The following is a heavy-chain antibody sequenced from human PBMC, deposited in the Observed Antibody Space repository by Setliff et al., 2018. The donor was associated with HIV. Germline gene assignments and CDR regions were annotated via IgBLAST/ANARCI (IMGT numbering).Heavy chain of an antibody. Sequence: GGSLRLSCSSYGFTFSSFSMHWVRQAPGKGLQYVAGINGNGQTTYYGDSVKGRFTISRDNSKNTLSLQLNSLRPEDTAMYHCVRDFEYWSGVFVWGYLHFWGQGTQVTVSS. CDR1: GFTFSSFS. CDR2: INGNGQTT. CDR3: VRDFEYWSGVFVWGYLHF. D-gene: IGHD3-3*01. V-gene: IGHV3-64D*08. J-gene: IGHJ4*02.